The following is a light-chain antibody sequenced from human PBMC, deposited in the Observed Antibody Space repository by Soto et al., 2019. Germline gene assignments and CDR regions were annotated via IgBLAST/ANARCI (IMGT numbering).Light chain of an antibody. CDR2: EVR. V-gene: IGLV2-14*01. CDR1: NRDIGAYNL. Sequence: QSALTQPASVSGSLGQSITISCTGSNRDIGAYNLVSWYQQYPDTAPKLIIYEVRNRPSGVSFRFTGSRSGNTASLTISALQADDESNFYCCSYATTSTLLFGGGTKVTVL. J-gene: IGLJ3*02. CDR3: CSYATTSTLL.